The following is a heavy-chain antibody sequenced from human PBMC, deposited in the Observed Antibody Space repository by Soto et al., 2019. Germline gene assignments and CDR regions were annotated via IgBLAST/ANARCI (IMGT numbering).Heavy chain of an antibody. CDR3: ARVRVLTAGYGDYSYYYYYMDV. V-gene: IGHV1-46*03. J-gene: IGHJ6*03. CDR1: GYTFTSYY. Sequence: QVQLVQSGAEVKKPGASVKVSCKASGYTFTSYYMHWVRQAPGQGLEWMGIINPSGGSTSYAQKFQGRVTMTRDTSTSTVYMELSSLRSEDTAVYYCARVRVLTAGYGDYSYYYYYMDVWGKGTTVTVSS. CDR2: INPSGGST. D-gene: IGHD4-17*01.